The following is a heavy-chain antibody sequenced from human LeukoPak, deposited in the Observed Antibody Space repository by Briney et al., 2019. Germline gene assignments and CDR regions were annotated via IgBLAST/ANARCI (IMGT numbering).Heavy chain of an antibody. CDR1: GGSFSGYY. Sequence: SETLSLTCAVYGGSFSGYYWSWIRQPPGKGLEWIGEINHGGSTNYNPSLKSRVTISVDTSKNQFSLKLSSVTAADTAVYYCARGRGHYYYGMDVWGQGTTVTVSS. J-gene: IGHJ6*02. CDR3: ARGRGHYYYGMDV. CDR2: INHGGST. V-gene: IGHV4-34*01. D-gene: IGHD3-10*01.